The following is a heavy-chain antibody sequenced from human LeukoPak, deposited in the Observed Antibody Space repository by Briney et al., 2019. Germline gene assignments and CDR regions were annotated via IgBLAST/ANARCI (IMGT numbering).Heavy chain of an antibody. CDR1: GFTFSSYG. CDR2: ISYDGSNK. Sequence: PGGSLRLSCAAPGFTFSSYGMHWVRQAPGKRLDWVAVISYDGSNKYYADSVKGRFTISRDNSKNTLYLQMSSLRAEDTAVYYCAKDLAVAGLFDYWGQGTLVTVSS. J-gene: IGHJ4*02. D-gene: IGHD6-19*01. V-gene: IGHV3-30*18. CDR3: AKDLAVAGLFDY.